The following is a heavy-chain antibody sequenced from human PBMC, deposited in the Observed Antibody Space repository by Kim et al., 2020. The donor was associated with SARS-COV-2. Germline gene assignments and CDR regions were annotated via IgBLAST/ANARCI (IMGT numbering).Heavy chain of an antibody. CDR3: ARDWIASIAVAGTKGGGMDV. CDR1: GFTFSSYS. D-gene: IGHD6-19*01. J-gene: IGHJ6*02. Sequence: GGSLRLSCAASGFTFSSYSMNWVRQAPGKGLEWVSYISSSSSTIYYADSVKGRFTISRDNAKNSLYLQMNSLRDEDTAVYYCARDWIASIAVAGTKGGGMDVWGQGTTVTVSS. CDR2: ISSSSSTI. V-gene: IGHV3-48*02.